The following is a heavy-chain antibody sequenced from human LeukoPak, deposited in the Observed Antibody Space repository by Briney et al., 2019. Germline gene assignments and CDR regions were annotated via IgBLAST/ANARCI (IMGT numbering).Heavy chain of an antibody. CDR2: IRYDGSNK. CDR1: GFTFSSYG. V-gene: IGHV3-30*02. D-gene: IGHD3-3*01. J-gene: IGHJ4*02. CDR3: AKTYYDFWSGSGCFDY. Sequence: PGGSLRLSCAASGFTFSSYGMHWVRQAPGKGLEWVAFIRYDGSNKYYADSVKGRFTISRDNSKNTLYLQMNSLRAEDTAVYYCAKTYYDFWSGSGCFDYWGQGTLVTVSS.